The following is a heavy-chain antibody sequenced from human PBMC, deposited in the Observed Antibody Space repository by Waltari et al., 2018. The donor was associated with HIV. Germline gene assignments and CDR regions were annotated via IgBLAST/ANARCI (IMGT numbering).Heavy chain of an antibody. D-gene: IGHD3-10*01. V-gene: IGHV3-74*01. CDR2: INNDGSST. Sequence: EVQLVESGGALVQPGGSLRLTCAASGFTFNRYWMHWVRQAPGKGLVWVSRINNDGSSTSYADSVKGRFTISRDNAKNTVYLQMNSLRAEDTAVYYCASLSYGSGDRDFDYWGQGTLVTVSS. CDR1: GFTFNRYW. CDR3: ASLSYGSGDRDFDY. J-gene: IGHJ4*02.